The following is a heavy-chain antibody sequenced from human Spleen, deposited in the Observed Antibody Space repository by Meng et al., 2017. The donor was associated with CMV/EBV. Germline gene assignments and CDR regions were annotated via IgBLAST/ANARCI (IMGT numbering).Heavy chain of an antibody. D-gene: IGHD5-12*01. CDR1: GFTFSDYY. CDR3: ARDKGPAYRNSGYDYVGL. J-gene: IGHJ4*02. CDR2: ISSSGSTI. V-gene: IGHV3-11*04. Sequence: GESLKISCAASGFTFSDYYMSWIRQAPGKGLEWVSYISSSGSTIYYADSVKGRFTISRDNAKNSLYLQMNSLRAEDTAVYYCARDKGPAYRNSGYDYVGLWGPGTWVTVSS.